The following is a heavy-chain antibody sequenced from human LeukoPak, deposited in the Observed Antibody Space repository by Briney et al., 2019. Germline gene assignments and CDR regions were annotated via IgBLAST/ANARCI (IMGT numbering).Heavy chain of an antibody. CDR3: AGQGGYAWSWFDP. V-gene: IGHV1-18*01. Sequence: ASVKVSCKASGYTFTGYGIGWVRQAPGQGLEWMGWISPYNGNTKYPQKVQGRVIMTTDTATTTVYMELRSLTSDDTAMYYCAGQGGYAWSWFDPWGQGTLVTVSS. J-gene: IGHJ5*02. CDR2: ISPYNGNT. CDR1: GYTFTGYG. D-gene: IGHD3-3*01.